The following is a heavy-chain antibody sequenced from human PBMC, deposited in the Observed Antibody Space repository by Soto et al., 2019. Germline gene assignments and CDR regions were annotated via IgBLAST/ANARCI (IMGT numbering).Heavy chain of an antibody. Sequence: GASVKVSCKASGYTFTGYDINWVRQATGQGLEWMGWMNPNSGNTGYAQKFQGRVTMTRNTSISTAYMELSSLRSEDAAVYYCARVDYYDSSGYSLGYWGLGTLVTVSS. V-gene: IGHV1-8*01. D-gene: IGHD3-22*01. CDR1: GYTFTGYD. CDR2: MNPNSGNT. CDR3: ARVDYYDSSGYSLGY. J-gene: IGHJ4*02.